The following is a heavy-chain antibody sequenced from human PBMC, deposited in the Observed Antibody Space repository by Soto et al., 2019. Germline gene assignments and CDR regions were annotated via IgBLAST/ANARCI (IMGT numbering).Heavy chain of an antibody. CDR1: GYTFSAYT. D-gene: IGHD3-3*02. CDR3: ARDTETLGPRANDALDI. J-gene: IGHJ3*02. V-gene: IGHV1-3*01. CDR2: INAGSGNT. Sequence: ASVSVSCKXTGYTFSAYTMNWVRQAPGQSLEWMGWINAGSGNTKYSQNFQGRVSITRDTSASTVYMELTGLTSEDTAVYYCARDTETLGPRANDALDIWGQGTMVTVSS.